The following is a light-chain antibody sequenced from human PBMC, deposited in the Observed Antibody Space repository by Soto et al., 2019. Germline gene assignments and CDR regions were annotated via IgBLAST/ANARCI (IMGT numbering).Light chain of an antibody. CDR1: QSISSSY. CDR2: GAS. V-gene: IGKV3-20*01. J-gene: IGKJ3*01. Sequence: EIVLTQSPGTLSLSPGERATLSCRASQSISSSYLAWYQQKPGQAPRLLIYGASSRATGIPDRFSGSGSGTDFTLTISSLELVDCAGYYCQQYGSSPLFTFGPGTKVDIK. CDR3: QQYGSSPLFT.